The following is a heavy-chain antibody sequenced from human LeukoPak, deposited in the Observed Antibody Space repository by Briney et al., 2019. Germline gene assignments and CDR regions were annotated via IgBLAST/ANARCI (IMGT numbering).Heavy chain of an antibody. Sequence: GGSLRLSCAASGFTFSSYGMHWVRQAPGKGLEWVAVISYDGSNKYYADSVKGRFTISRDNSKNTLYLQMNSLRAEDTAVYYCAKDQLWDGSSCPTNWGQGPLVTVSS. J-gene: IGHJ4*02. D-gene: IGHD6-13*01. CDR1: GFTFSSYG. CDR3: AKDQLWDGSSCPTN. V-gene: IGHV3-30*18. CDR2: ISYDGSNK.